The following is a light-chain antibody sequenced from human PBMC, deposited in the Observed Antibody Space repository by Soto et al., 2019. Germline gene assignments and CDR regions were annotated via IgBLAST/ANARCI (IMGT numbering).Light chain of an antibody. CDR1: QGISYY. J-gene: IGKJ3*01. CDR3: QKYNGEFA. Sequence: DIQMTQSPSSLSASVGDRVTITCRASQGISYYLAWYQQKPGKGPKLLIYDASTLQSGVPSRFSGSGSGTDFTITISGLQPEDVATYYCQKYNGEFAFGPGTKVDV. CDR2: DAS. V-gene: IGKV1-27*01.